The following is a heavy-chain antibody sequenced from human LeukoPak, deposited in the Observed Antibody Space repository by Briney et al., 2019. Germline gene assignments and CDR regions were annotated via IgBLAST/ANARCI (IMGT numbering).Heavy chain of an antibody. CDR2: IYYTGST. CDR1: GGSVSSGSAY. Sequence: SQTLSLTCAVSGGSVSSGSAYWSWIRQPPGKGLEWIGYIYYTGSTNYNPSLKSRVTISVDTSKNQFSLNLSSVTAADTAVYYCARVFSGSEIYVFDYWGQGTLVTVSS. J-gene: IGHJ4*02. CDR3: ARVFSGSEIYVFDY. D-gene: IGHD3-10*01. V-gene: IGHV4-61*01.